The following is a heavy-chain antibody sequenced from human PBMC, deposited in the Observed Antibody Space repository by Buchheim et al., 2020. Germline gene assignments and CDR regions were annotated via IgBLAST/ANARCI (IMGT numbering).Heavy chain of an antibody. Sequence: QVQLVQSGAEVKKPGASVKVSCKASGYTFTSYYMHWVRQAPGQGLEWMGIINPSGGSTSYAQKFQGRVTMTRDTSTSTVYMELSSLRSEDTAVYYCALLSFITMVRGVIMDFDYWGQGTL. D-gene: IGHD3-10*01. CDR2: INPSGGST. CDR1: GYTFTSYY. J-gene: IGHJ4*02. CDR3: ALLSFITMVRGVIMDFDY. V-gene: IGHV1-46*03.